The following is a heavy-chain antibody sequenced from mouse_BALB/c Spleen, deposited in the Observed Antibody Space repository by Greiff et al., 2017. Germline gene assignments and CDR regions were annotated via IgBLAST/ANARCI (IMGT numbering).Heavy chain of an antibody. Sequence: QVQLQQSGAELVRPGTSVKISCKASGYTFTNYWLGWVKQRPGHGLEWIGDIYPGGGYTNYNEKFKGKATLTADTSSSTAYMQLSSLTSEDSAVYFCARPYLYGSSLAWFAYWGQGTLVTVSA. CDR3: ARPYLYGSSLAWFAY. V-gene: IGHV1-63*02. D-gene: IGHD1-1*01. J-gene: IGHJ3*01. CDR2: IYPGGGYT. CDR1: GYTFTNYW.